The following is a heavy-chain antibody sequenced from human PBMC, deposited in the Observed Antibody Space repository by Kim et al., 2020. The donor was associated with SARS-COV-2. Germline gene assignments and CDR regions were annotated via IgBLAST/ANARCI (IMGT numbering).Heavy chain of an antibody. V-gene: IGHV4-34*01. D-gene: IGHD3-3*01. CDR2: INHSGST. J-gene: IGHJ4*02. CDR3: ARVGVVLRFLEWLSHYFDY. Sequence: SETLSLTCAVYGGSFSGYYWSWIRQPPGKGLEWIGEINHSGSTNYNPSLKSRVTISVDTSKNQFSLKLSSVTAADTAVYYCARVGVVLRFLEWLSHYFDYWGQGTLVTVSS. CDR1: GGSFSGYY.